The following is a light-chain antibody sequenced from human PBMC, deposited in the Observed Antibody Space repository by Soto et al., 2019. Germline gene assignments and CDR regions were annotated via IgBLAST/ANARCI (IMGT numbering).Light chain of an antibody. CDR1: MSHMAGDYDY. J-gene: IGLJ1*01. CDR3: SSYSISSSTSYV. CDR2: KVS. Sequence: SQPAFVSGSPGQSSAISCTGTMSHMAGDYDYVSWYQQHPGKAPKLLIYKVSNRPSGVSYRCAASKSGNTASLTISGLQAEEEADYYCSSYSISSSTSYVFGTGTKVTVL. V-gene: IGLV2-14*01.